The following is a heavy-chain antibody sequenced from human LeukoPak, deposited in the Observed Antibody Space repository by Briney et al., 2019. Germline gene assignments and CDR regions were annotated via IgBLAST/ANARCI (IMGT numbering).Heavy chain of an antibody. CDR1: GFPFDNYA. V-gene: IGHV3-23*01. J-gene: IGHJ4*02. CDR2: TSGGGGSK. D-gene: IGHD3-22*01. Sequence: PGGSLRLSCAASGFPFDNYAMAWVRQAPGKGLEWVSATSGGGGSKYSADSVKGRFTISRDNSKNTLYLQMNSLRAEDTAVYYCAKEAGYESSGYFYDHWFDYWGQGTLVTVSS. CDR3: AKEAGYESSGYFYDHWFDY.